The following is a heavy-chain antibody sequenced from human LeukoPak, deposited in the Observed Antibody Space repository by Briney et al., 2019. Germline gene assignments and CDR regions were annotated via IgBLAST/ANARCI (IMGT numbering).Heavy chain of an antibody. D-gene: IGHD3-10*01. V-gene: IGHV3-66*01. CDR3: ASAPTYGSGSYLVY. Sequence: GGSLRLSCAASGFTVSSNYMSWVRQAPGKGLEWVSVIYSGGSTYYTDSVKGRFTISRDNSKNTLYLQMNSLRAEDTAVYYCASAPTYGSGSYLVYWGQGTLVTVPS. CDR2: IYSGGST. J-gene: IGHJ4*02. CDR1: GFTVSSNY.